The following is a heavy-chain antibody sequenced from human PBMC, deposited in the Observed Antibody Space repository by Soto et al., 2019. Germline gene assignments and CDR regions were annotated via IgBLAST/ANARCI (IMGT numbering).Heavy chain of an antibody. CDR3: AKGGSGYWYFDL. CDR2: ISYDGSNK. V-gene: IGHV3-30*18. Sequence: QVQLVESGGGVVQPRRSLRLSCAASGFTFSSYGMHWVRQAPGKGLEWVAVISYDGSNKYYADSVKGRFTISRDNSKNTLYLQMNSLRAEDTAVYYCAKGGSGYWYFDLWGRGTLVTVSS. J-gene: IGHJ2*01. D-gene: IGHD3-10*01. CDR1: GFTFSSYG.